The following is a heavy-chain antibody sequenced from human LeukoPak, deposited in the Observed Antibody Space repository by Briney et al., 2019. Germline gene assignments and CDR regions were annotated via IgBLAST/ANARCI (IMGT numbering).Heavy chain of an antibody. Sequence: PSETLSLTCTVSGGSISTYYWSWIRQPPGKGLEWTGDIYYSGSTNYNPSLKSRVTISVDTSKNHFSLQLSSVTAADTAVYYCARRGRYSYSPIHYWGQGTLVTVSS. CDR1: GGSISTYY. J-gene: IGHJ4*02. D-gene: IGHD5-18*01. V-gene: IGHV4-59*01. CDR3: ARRGRYSYSPIHY. CDR2: IYYSGST.